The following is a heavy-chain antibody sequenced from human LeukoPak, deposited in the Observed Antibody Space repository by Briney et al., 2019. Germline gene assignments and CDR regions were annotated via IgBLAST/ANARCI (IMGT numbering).Heavy chain of an antibody. J-gene: IGHJ6*03. CDR2: IIPIFGTA. CDR3: ARVHVLYSSSFTYYYMDV. CDR1: GGTFSSYA. V-gene: IGHV1-69*13. Sequence: GASVKVSCKASGGTFSSYAIGWVRQAPGQGLEWMGGIIPIFGTANYAQKFQGRVTITADESTSTAYMELSSLRSEDTAVYYCARVHVLYSSSFTYYYMDVWGKGTTVTISS. D-gene: IGHD6-13*01.